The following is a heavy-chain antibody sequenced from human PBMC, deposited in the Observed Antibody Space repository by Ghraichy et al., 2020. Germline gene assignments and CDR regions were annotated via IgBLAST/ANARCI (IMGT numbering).Heavy chain of an antibody. J-gene: IGHJ4*02. D-gene: IGHD5-18*01. Sequence: GGSLRLSCAASGFTFSSFTMNWVRQPPGKGLEWVASISSTSGYIYYADSVRGRFTVSRDNARNTLHLQMESLRADDTATYYCAKTFTVDTEDDYWGQGTLVAV. CDR3: AKTFTVDTEDDY. V-gene: IGHV3-21*04. CDR1: GFTFSSFT. CDR2: ISSTSGYI.